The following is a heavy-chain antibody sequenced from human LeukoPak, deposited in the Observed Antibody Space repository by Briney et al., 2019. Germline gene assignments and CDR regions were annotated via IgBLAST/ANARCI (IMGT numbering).Heavy chain of an antibody. Sequence: PGGSLRLSCAASGFTVSRNYMSWVRQAPGKGLEWVSVIYRGGSTYYADSVTGGFTISRDNSKNTLYLQMNSLRPEDTAVYYCVVSQDARIVATILVYLGQGTLVTVSS. J-gene: IGHJ4*02. CDR3: VVSQDARIVATILVY. CDR2: IYRGGST. CDR1: GFTVSRNY. D-gene: IGHD5-12*01. V-gene: IGHV3-66*01.